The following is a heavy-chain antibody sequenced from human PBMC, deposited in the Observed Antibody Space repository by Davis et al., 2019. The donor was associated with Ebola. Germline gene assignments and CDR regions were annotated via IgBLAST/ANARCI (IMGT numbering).Heavy chain of an antibody. CDR1: GFTFSNYW. CDR2: IKQDGSEQ. Sequence: GESLKISCAASGFTFSNYWMNWVRQAPGKGLEWLANIKQDGSEQYYADSVKGRFTNSRDNSKNTLYLQMNSLRAEDTAVYYCARDSYYYDSSGYYTPDYWGQGTLVTVSS. D-gene: IGHD3-22*01. J-gene: IGHJ4*02. CDR3: ARDSYYYDSSGYYTPDY. V-gene: IGHV3-7*01.